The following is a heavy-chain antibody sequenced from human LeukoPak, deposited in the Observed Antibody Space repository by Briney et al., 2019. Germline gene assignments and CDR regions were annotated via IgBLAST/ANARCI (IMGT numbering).Heavy chain of an antibody. D-gene: IGHD3-10*01. CDR2: INHSGST. V-gene: IGHV4-34*01. CDR1: GGSFSGYY. Sequence: SETLSLTCAVYGGSFSGYYWGWIRQPPGKGLEWIGEINHSGSTNYNPSLKSRVTISVDTSKNQFSLKLSSVTAADTAVYYCARGMRYYYGSGYNWFDPWGQGTLVTVSS. CDR3: ARGMRYYYGSGYNWFDP. J-gene: IGHJ5*02.